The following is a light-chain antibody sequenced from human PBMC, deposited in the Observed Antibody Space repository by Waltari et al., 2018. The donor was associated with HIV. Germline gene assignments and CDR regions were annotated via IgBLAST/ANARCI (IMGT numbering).Light chain of an antibody. CDR3: ISYTSSGTLV. Sequence: QSALTQPASMSGSPGQSITISCTGTTSDVGDYYYVSWYQQHPSRAPKLMIYDVTKRPSGVSNRFSGSKSGSTASLTISGLQAEDEGDYYCISYTSSGTLVFGGGTKLTVL. CDR2: DVT. V-gene: IGLV2-14*03. CDR1: TSDVGDYYY. J-gene: IGLJ2*01.